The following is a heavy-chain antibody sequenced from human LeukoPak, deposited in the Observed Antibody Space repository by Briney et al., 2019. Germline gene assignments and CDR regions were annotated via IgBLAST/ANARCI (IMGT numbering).Heavy chain of an antibody. CDR2: IHTSGTT. CDR1: GGSMSHCY. V-gene: IGHV4-4*07. J-gene: IGHJ5*02. Sequence: KPSETLSLTCGVSGGSMSHCYWSFIRQPAGKGLEWKGRIHTSGTTYFNPSLKSRVTMSVDTSKNQFSLRLASMTAADTAVYFCARGDYYDGGGRNWFDPWGQGTLVSVSS. D-gene: IGHD3-16*01. CDR3: ARGDYYDGGGRNWFDP.